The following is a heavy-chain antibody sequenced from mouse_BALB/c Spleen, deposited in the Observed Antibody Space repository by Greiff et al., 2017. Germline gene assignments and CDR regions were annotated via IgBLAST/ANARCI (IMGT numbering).Heavy chain of an antibody. Sequence: QVQLQQSGAELVRPGSSVRISCTASGYAFSSYWMNWVKQRPGQGLEWIGQIYPGDGGTTYNGKLKGKATLTVDKSTSTAYMQLRSLTSEDSAVYFCARDYGNYWYFDVWGAGTTVTVSS. CDR1: GYAFSSYW. V-gene: IGHV1-80*01. CDR2: IYPGDGGT. D-gene: IGHD2-1*01. CDR3: ARDYGNYWYFDV. J-gene: IGHJ1*01.